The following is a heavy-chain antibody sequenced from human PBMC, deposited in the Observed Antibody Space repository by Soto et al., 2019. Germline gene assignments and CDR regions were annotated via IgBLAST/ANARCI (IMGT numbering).Heavy chain of an antibody. D-gene: IGHD1-26*01. CDR3: ARGTWVGAPPDY. Sequence: QVQLQQWGAGLLKPSETLSLTCAVYGGSFSGNYWSWIRQTPGTGLEWIGEISHSGSTNYNPSLKSRVTISVDTSKNQFSLKMRSVTAADTAVYYCARGTWVGAPPDYWGQGTLVTVSS. CDR1: GGSFSGNY. J-gene: IGHJ4*02. CDR2: ISHSGST. V-gene: IGHV4-34*01.